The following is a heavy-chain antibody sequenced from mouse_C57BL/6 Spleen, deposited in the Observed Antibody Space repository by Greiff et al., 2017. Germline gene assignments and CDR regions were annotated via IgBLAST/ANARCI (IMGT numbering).Heavy chain of an antibody. CDR2: IDPENGET. CDR1: GFNIKDYY. D-gene: IGHD1-1*01. CDR3: ASYYDGSSYWYFDG. Sequence: VQLKQSGTELVKPGASVKLSCTASGFNIKDYYMHWVKQRTEQGLEWIGRIDPENGETKYAPKFQGKATITADTSSNTAYLQLSSLTSEDTAVYYCASYYDGSSYWYFDGWGTGTTVTVSS. V-gene: IGHV14-2*01. J-gene: IGHJ1*03.